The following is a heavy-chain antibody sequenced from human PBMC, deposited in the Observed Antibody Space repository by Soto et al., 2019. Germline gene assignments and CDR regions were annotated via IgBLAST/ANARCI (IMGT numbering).Heavy chain of an antibody. CDR3: AKDRTVAARNFDY. Sequence: GGSLRLSCAASGFAFSNYAMGWVRQAPGKGLEWVSSISTSIDATYYADSVKGRFTISRDDSKNTLYLQMNSLRAEDSAVYYCAKDRTVAARNFDYWGQGTQVTVSS. CDR1: GFAFSNYA. CDR2: ISTSIDAT. D-gene: IGHD6-6*01. J-gene: IGHJ4*02. V-gene: IGHV3-23*01.